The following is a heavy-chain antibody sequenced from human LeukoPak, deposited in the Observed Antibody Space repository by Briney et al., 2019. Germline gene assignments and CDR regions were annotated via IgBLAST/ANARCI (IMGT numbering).Heavy chain of an antibody. CDR1: GFTFSNYG. CDR2: ISYDGSNK. D-gene: IGHD5-12*01. CDR3: AKDLGSWPRYFDY. Sequence: GGSLRLSCAASGFTFSNYGMHWVRQAPGKGLEWVALISYDGSNKYYVDSVKGRFTISRDNSKNTLYQQMNSLRAEDTAVYYCAKDLGSWPRYFDYWGQGTLVTVSS. J-gene: IGHJ4*02. V-gene: IGHV3-30*18.